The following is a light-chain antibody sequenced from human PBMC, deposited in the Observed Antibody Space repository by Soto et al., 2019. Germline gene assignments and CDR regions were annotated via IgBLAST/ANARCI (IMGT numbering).Light chain of an antibody. CDR3: QQYNNWPWT. CDR2: GAS. V-gene: IGKV3-15*01. Sequence: EIVMTQSPATLSVSPGERATLSYRASQSISDTLAWYQQKPGQAPMLLIYGASKRATGFPARFSGSGSGTDFTLTISSLQSEDFAVYYCQQYNNWPWTFGQGTKVDIK. CDR1: QSISDT. J-gene: IGKJ1*01.